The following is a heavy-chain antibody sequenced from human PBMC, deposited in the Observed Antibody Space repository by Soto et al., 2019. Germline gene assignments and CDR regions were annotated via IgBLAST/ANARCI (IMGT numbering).Heavy chain of an antibody. J-gene: IGHJ4*02. CDR2: MNPNSGNT. V-gene: IGHV1-8*01. CDR1: GYTFTSDD. CDR3: ARGSLTVVAAIRSYYFDY. Sequence: ASVKVSGKTSGYTFTSDDINWVRQATGQGLEWMGWMNPNSGNTGDAQKFQGRVTRTRNTSISTASLELSSLRSEDTAVYYCARGSLTVVAAIRSYYFDYWGQGTLVTVSS. D-gene: IGHD2-15*01.